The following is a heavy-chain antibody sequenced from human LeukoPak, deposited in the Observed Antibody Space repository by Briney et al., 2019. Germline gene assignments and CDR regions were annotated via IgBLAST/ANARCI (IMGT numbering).Heavy chain of an antibody. Sequence: GGSLRLSCAASGFTFSTFAMIWVRQPPGKGLEWVSAISGSGGSTYYADSVKGRFTISRDNAKNSLYLQMNSLRAEDTAVYYCARDSHAYDFWSGGGFDYWGQGTLVTVSS. CDR3: ARDSHAYDFWSGGGFDY. CDR1: GFTFSTFA. J-gene: IGHJ4*02. V-gene: IGHV3-23*01. D-gene: IGHD3-3*01. CDR2: ISGSGGST.